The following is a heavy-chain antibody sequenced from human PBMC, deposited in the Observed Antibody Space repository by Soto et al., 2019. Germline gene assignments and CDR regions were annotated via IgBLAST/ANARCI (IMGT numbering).Heavy chain of an antibody. D-gene: IGHD3-9*01. CDR1: GLILSNTW. J-gene: IGHJ4*02. Sequence: PGGSLRRSCAASGLILSNTWMTWVSQAPGRGQEWVGRIKSKPDGGTTDYAAPVKGRFSISRDDSKSTVYLQMNSLKTEDTAVYYCTSALLARFWRQGILVTVSS. CDR3: TSALLARF. CDR2: IKSKPDGGTT. V-gene: IGHV3-15*01.